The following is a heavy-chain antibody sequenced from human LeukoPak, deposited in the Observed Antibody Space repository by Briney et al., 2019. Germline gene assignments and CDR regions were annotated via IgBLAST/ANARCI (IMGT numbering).Heavy chain of an antibody. Sequence: PSETLSLTCAVYGGSFSGYYWSWIRQPPGKGLEWIGEINHSGSTNYNPSLKSRVTISVGTSKNQFSLKLSSVTAADTAVYYCARGARSGGGVIVPYFDYWGQGTLVTVSS. CDR3: ARGARSGGGVIVPYFDY. CDR2: INHSGST. V-gene: IGHV4-34*01. CDR1: GGSFSGYY. D-gene: IGHD3-16*02. J-gene: IGHJ4*02.